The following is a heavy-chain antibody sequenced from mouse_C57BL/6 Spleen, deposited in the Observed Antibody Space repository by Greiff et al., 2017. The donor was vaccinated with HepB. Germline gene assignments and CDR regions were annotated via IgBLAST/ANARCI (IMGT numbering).Heavy chain of an antibody. CDR2: IDPSDSET. CDR3: AIGNSNTNWYFDV. D-gene: IGHD2-5*01. CDR1: GYTFTSYW. J-gene: IGHJ1*03. Sequence: QVQLQQPGAELVRPGSSVKLSCKASGYTFTSYWMHWVKQRPIQGLQWIGNIDPSDSETHYNQKFKDKATLTVAKSSSTAYMQLSRLTSEDSAVYYCAIGNSNTNWYFDVWGTGTTVTVSS. V-gene: IGHV1-52*01.